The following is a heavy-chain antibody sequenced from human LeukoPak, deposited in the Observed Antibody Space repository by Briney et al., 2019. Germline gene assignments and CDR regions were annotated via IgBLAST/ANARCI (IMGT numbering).Heavy chain of an antibody. D-gene: IGHD4-17*01. Sequence: GGSLRLSCAASGFTFSTYWMHWVRQAPGKGLVWVSRINSDGSYTSYADSVKGRFTISRDNAKNTLYLQMNSLRAEDTAVYYCARGDYGDSKTLIDIWGQGTMVTVSS. J-gene: IGHJ3*02. CDR2: INSDGSYT. CDR3: ARGDYGDSKTLIDI. V-gene: IGHV3-74*01. CDR1: GFTFSTYW.